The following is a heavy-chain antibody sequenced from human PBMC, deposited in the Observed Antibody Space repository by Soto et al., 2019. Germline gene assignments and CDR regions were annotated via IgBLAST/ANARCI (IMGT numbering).Heavy chain of an antibody. V-gene: IGHV4-39*01. J-gene: IGHJ5*02. CDR1: CGSISSSSYY. D-gene: IGHD3-10*01. Sequence: SETLSLTCTVSCGSISSSSYYWGWIRQPPGKGLEWIGSIYYSGSTYYNPSLKSRVTISVDTSKNQFSLKLNSVTAADTAVYYCARHKGYYGSGSYLHWFDPWGQGTLVT. CDR3: ARHKGYYGSGSYLHWFDP. CDR2: IYYSGST.